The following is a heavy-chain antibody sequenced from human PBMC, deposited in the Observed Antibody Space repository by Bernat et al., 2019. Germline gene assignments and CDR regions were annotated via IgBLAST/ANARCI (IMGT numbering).Heavy chain of an antibody. CDR3: AKDLKSYYYDSSGYGPIRAFDI. Sequence: EVQLLESGGGLVQPGGSLRLSCAASGFTFSSYAMSWVRQAPGKGLEWVSAISGSGGRPSYADSVKGRFTISRDNSKNTLYLQMNSLRAEDTAVYYCAKDLKSYYYDSSGYGPIRAFDIWGQGTMVTVSS. J-gene: IGHJ3*02. D-gene: IGHD3-22*01. CDR1: GFTFSSYA. CDR2: ISGSGGRP. V-gene: IGHV3-23*01.